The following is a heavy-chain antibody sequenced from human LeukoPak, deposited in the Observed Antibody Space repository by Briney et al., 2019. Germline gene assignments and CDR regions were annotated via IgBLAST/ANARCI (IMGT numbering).Heavy chain of an antibody. CDR1: GDSVSSNSAA. CDR2: TYYRSKWYN. J-gene: IGHJ6*02. CDR3: ARFRAAGTIPYYYYYSGMDV. D-gene: IGHD6-13*01. Sequence: SQTLSLTCAISGDSVSSNSAAWNWIRQSPSRGLEWLGRTYYRSKWYNDYAVSVKSRITINPDTSKNQFSLQLNSVTPEDTAVYYCARFRAAGTIPYYYYYSGMDVWGQGTTVTVSS. V-gene: IGHV6-1*01.